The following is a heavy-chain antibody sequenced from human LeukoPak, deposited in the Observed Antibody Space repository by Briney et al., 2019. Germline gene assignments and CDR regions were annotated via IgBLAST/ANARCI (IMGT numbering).Heavy chain of an antibody. Sequence: PGRSLRLSCTASGFTFGSYALHWVRQAPGKGLEWVAVISDDGSEKYYADSVKGRFTISRDNSKNTVPLLMNSLRAEDTAIYYCARDPSNSGNYYVLDYWGQGTLVTVSS. CDR1: GFTFGSYA. J-gene: IGHJ4*02. CDR3: ARDPSNSGNYYVLDY. CDR2: ISDDGSEK. D-gene: IGHD1-26*01. V-gene: IGHV3-30*04.